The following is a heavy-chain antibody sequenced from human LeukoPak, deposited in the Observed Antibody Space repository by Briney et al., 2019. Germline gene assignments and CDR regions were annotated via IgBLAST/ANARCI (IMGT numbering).Heavy chain of an antibody. CDR2: ISYDGSNK. CDR1: GFTFSSYA. V-gene: IGHV3-30*04. D-gene: IGHD3-10*01. J-gene: IGHJ4*02. Sequence: GGSLRLSCAASGFTFSSYAMHWVRQAPGKGLEWVAVISYDGSNKYYADSVKGRFTISRDNAKNSLYLQMNSLRAEDTAVYYCARAKGNDYWGQGTLVTVSS. CDR3: ARAKGNDY.